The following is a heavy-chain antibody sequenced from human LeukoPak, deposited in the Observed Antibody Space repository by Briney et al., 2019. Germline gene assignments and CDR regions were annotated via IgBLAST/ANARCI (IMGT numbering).Heavy chain of an antibody. J-gene: IGHJ3*02. CDR1: GFTSSSYW. D-gene: IGHD3-9*01. CDR2: IKQDGSEK. Sequence: PGGSLRLSCAASGFTSSSYWMSWVRQAPGKGLEWVANIKQDGSEKYYVDSVKGRFTISRDNAKNSLYLQMNSLRAEDTAVYYCAREPQYYDILTGYYPHAFDIWGQGTMVTVSS. CDR3: AREPQYYDILTGYYPHAFDI. V-gene: IGHV3-7*03.